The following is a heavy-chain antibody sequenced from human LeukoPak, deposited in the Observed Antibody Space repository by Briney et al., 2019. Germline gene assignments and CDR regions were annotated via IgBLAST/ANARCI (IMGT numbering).Heavy chain of an antibody. CDR1: GFTFSSYW. CDR2: IKQDGSEK. CDR3: ARYPDGSGSYDYMDV. Sequence: GGSLRLSCAASGFTFSSYWMNWVRQAPGKGLEWVANIKQDGSEKYYVDSVKGRFTISRDNAKNSLYLQMNSLRAEDTAVYYCARYPDGSGSYDYMDVWGKGTTVTVSS. J-gene: IGHJ6*03. D-gene: IGHD3-10*01. V-gene: IGHV3-7*01.